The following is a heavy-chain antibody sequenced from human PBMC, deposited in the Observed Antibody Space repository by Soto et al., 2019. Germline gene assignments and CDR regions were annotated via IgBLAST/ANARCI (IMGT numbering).Heavy chain of an antibody. CDR1: GGSISSYY. D-gene: IGHD1-26*01. CDR2: IYYSGST. CDR3: ARAEWESLRMDV. V-gene: IGHV4-59*01. J-gene: IGHJ6*02. Sequence: SETLSLTCTVSGGSISSYYWSWIRQPPGKGLEWIGYIYYSGSTNYNPSLKSRVTISVDTSKHQFSLKLSSVTAADTAVYYCARAEWESLRMDVWGQGTTVTVSS.